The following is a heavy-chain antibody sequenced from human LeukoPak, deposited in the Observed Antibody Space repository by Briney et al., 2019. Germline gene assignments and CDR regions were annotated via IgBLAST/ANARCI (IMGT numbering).Heavy chain of an antibody. J-gene: IGHJ1*01. V-gene: IGHV4-39*01. D-gene: IGHD6-19*01. Sequence: SETLSLTCTVSGGSISSSSYYWGWIRQPPGKGLEWIGSIYYSGSTYYNPSLKSRVTISVYTSKNQFSLKLSSVTAADTAVYYCARHFKRSSGWFAEYFQHWGQGTLVTVSS. CDR3: ARHFKRSSGWFAEYFQH. CDR2: IYYSGST. CDR1: GGSISSSSYY.